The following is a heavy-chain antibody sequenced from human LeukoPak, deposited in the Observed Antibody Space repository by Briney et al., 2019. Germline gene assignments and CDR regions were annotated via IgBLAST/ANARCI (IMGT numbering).Heavy chain of an antibody. Sequence: GGSLRLSCAASGFTFSSYSMNWVPRAPGKGLEWVSSISSSSYIYYADSVKGRFTISRDNAKNSLYLQMNSLRAEDTAVYYCARASFLSGSYGYWGQGTLVTVSS. V-gene: IGHV3-21*01. J-gene: IGHJ4*02. CDR2: ISSSSYI. D-gene: IGHD3-10*01. CDR1: GFTFSSYS. CDR3: ARASFLSGSYGY.